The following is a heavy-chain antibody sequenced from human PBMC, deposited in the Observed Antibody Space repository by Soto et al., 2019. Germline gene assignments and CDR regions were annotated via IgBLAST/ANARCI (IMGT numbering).Heavy chain of an antibody. D-gene: IGHD6-25*01. CDR1: GGTFSSYA. CDR3: AKKGNSSDAEWFDY. CDR2: IIPIFGTA. Sequence: ASVKVSCKASGGTFSSYAISWVRQAPGQGLEWMGGIIPIFGTANYAQKFQGRVTITADKSTSTAYMELSSLRSEDTAVYYCAKKGNSSDAEWFDYWGQGTLVTVSS. V-gene: IGHV1-69*06. J-gene: IGHJ5*01.